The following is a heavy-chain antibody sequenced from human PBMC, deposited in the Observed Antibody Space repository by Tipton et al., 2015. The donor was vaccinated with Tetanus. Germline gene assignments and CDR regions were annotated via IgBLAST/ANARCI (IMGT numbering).Heavy chain of an antibody. CDR1: GFIFSSYG. Sequence: SLRLSCAASGFIFSSYGXHWVRQAPGKGLEWVAVSWYDGTDKYYADSGKGRFTISRDNSKNSLYLQMNSLRAEDTAVYYCAREADCSGGSCFSGDFDNWGQGTLVTVSS. CDR2: SWYDGTDK. CDR3: AREADCSGGSCFSGDFDN. D-gene: IGHD2-15*01. V-gene: IGHV3-33*01. J-gene: IGHJ4*02.